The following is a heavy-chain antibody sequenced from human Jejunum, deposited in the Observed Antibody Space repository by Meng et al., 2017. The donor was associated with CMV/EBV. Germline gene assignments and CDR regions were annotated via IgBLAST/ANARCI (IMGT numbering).Heavy chain of an antibody. CDR1: VSSNY. J-gene: IGHJ5*02. CDR3: ARLRVSCSSTSCYPNWFDP. Sequence: VSSNYMTCVRQAPGKGLEWVSIIYSGDTTYYADFVKGRFTISRDNSKNTLSLQMNSLRAEDTAVYYCARLRVSCSSTSCYPNWFDPWGQGTLVTVSS. D-gene: IGHD2-2*01. CDR2: IYSGDTT. V-gene: IGHV3-53*01.